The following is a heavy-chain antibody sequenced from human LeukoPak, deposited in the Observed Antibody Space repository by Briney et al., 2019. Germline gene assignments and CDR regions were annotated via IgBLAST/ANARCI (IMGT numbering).Heavy chain of an antibody. CDR1: GGSISSDY. CDR2: IYYSGST. V-gene: IGHV4-59*01. CDR3: ARGGNALDY. J-gene: IGHJ4*02. D-gene: IGHD4-23*01. Sequence: SETLSLTCTVSGGSISSDYWSWIRQPPGKGLEWIGYIYYSGSTNYNPSLRSRVTISLDTSKNQISLRLSSVTAADTAVYYCARGGNALDYWGQGTLVTVSS.